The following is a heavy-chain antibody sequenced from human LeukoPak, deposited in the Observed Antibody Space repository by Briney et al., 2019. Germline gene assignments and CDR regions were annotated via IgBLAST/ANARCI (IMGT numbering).Heavy chain of an antibody. CDR1: GGSISGYY. D-gene: IGHD3-10*01. CDR3: ARHGMYSGSESYYDPFDY. CDR2: IYNSGST. V-gene: IGHV4-59*08. Sequence: PSETLSLTCTVSGGSISGYYWSWIRQPPGKGLEWIGYIYNSGSTNYNPSLKSRVTISVDMSKNQFSLKLSSVTAADTAVYYCARHGMYSGSESYYDPFDYWGQGTLVTVSS. J-gene: IGHJ4*02.